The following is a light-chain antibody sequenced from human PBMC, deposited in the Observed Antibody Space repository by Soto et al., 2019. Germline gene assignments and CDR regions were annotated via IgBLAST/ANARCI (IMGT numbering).Light chain of an antibody. CDR2: LGS. CDR3: MQALQIPPT. Sequence: DIVMTQSPLSLPVTPGEPASISCRSSRSLLHNNGYNYFDWYLQKPGQSPQLLIYLGSNRASGVPDRFSGSGSGTDFTLKISRVEAEDVRVYYCMQALQIPPTFGQGTRLEIK. J-gene: IGKJ5*01. CDR1: RSLLHNNGYNY. V-gene: IGKV2-28*01.